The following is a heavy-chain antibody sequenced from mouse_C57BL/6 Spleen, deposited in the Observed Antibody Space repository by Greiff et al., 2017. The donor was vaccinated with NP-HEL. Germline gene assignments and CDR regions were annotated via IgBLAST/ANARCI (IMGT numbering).Heavy chain of an antibody. CDR2: IWRGGST. CDR3: AKGDYGEGYYAMDY. D-gene: IGHD2-4*01. CDR1: GFSLTSYG. V-gene: IGHV2-5*01. J-gene: IGHJ4*01. Sequence: VQLQESGPGLVQPSQSLSITCTVSGFSLTSYGVHWVRQSPGKGLEWLGVIWRGGSTDYNAAFMSRLSITKDNSKSQVFFKMNSLQADDTAIYYCAKGDYGEGYYAMDYWGQGTSVTVSS.